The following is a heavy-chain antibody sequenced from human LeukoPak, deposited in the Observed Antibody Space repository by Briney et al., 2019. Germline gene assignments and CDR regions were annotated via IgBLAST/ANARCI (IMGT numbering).Heavy chain of an antibody. D-gene: IGHD2-2*01. CDR3: ARHSRGGSSTSGWFCALDL. CDR2: IYPDDSDA. Sequence: GESLKISCEGSGYNFPTYWIGWVRQVPGKGLEWMGIIYPDDSDARYSPSFQGQVTISVDKSISTAYLQWSSLKASDTAMYYCARHSRGGSSTSGWFCALDLWGQGTLVTVSS. V-gene: IGHV5-51*01. CDR1: GYNFPTYW. J-gene: IGHJ4*02.